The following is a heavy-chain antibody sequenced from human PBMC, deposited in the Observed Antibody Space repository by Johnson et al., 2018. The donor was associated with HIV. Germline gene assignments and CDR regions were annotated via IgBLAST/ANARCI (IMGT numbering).Heavy chain of an antibody. CDR2: ISSSGSTI. V-gene: IGHV3-11*04. J-gene: IGHJ3*02. CDR1: GFTFSDYY. D-gene: IGHD5-18*01. Sequence: QVQLVESGGGVVQPGGSLRLSCAASGFTFSDYYMSWIRQAPGKGLEWVSYISSSGSTIYYADSVKGRFTISRDNSKNTLYLQMNSLRAEDTAVYYCAKDRTIHDAFDIWGQGTMVTVSS. CDR3: AKDRTIHDAFDI.